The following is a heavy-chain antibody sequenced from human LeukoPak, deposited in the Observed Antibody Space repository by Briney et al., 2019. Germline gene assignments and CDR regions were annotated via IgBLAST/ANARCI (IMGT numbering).Heavy chain of an antibody. CDR3: ATALWYYYTSDYSYYFDY. CDR2: MHYSGST. Sequence: TSETLSLTCTVSGGSISSSSYYWGWIRQPPGKGLEWIGSMHYSGSTYYNPSLKSRVTISVDTSKNEFSLKLSSVTAAATAVYYCATALWYYYTSDYSYYFDYWGQGTLVTVSS. J-gene: IGHJ4*02. V-gene: IGHV4-39*07. CDR1: GGSISSSSYY. D-gene: IGHD3-22*01.